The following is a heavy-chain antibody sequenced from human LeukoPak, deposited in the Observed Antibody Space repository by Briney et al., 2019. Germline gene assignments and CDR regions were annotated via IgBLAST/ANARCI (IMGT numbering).Heavy chain of an antibody. CDR1: GYSISSGYY. V-gene: IGHV4-38-2*02. J-gene: IGHJ4*02. D-gene: IGHD3-9*01. CDR2: IYHSGST. Sequence: PSETLSLTCTVSGYSISSGYYWGWIRPPPGKGLEWIGIIYHSGSTYYNPSVKSRVTISVDTSKNQFSLKLSSVTAADTAVYYCASHYDILTGYYRDYWGQGTLVTVSS. CDR3: ASHYDILTGYYRDY.